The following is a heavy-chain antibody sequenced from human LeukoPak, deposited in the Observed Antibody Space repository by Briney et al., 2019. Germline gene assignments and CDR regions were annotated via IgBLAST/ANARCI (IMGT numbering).Heavy chain of an antibody. CDR1: GYIFTNYW. J-gene: IGHJ1*01. CDR2: IYPGDSDT. CDR3: ARRAIDAEYFQH. Sequence: GESLKISCTGSGYIFTNYWIAWVRQMPGKGLEWMGIIYPGDSDTRYSPSFQGQVTISADKSINTAYLQWSSLKASDTAIYYCARRAIDAEYFQHWGQGTLVAVSS. V-gene: IGHV5-51*01.